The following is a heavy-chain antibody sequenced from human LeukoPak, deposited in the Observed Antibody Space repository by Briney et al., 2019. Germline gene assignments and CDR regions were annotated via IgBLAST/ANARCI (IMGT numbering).Heavy chain of an antibody. CDR1: GYTFTSYD. D-gene: IGHD3-10*01. Sequence: ASVKVSCKASGYTFTSYDIIWVRQATGQGLEWMGWMNPNSGNTGYAQKFQGRVTMTRNTSISTAYMELSSLRSEDTAVYYCAREFGAGNYYGSGSYPLDFDPWGQGTLVTVSS. V-gene: IGHV1-8*01. CDR2: MNPNSGNT. J-gene: IGHJ5*02. CDR3: AREFGAGNYYGSGSYPLDFDP.